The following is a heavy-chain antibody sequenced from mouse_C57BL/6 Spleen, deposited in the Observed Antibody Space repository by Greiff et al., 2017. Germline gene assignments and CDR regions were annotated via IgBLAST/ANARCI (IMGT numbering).Heavy chain of an antibody. D-gene: IGHD2-2*01. CDR2: IYPGDGDT. Sequence: VQLQQSGPELVKPGASVKISCKASGYAFSSSWMNWVKQRPGKGLEWIGRIYPGDGDTNYNGKFKGKATLTADKSSSTAYMQLSSLTSEDSAVYFCATYGYDAFPFAYWGQGTLVTVSA. CDR1: GYAFSSSW. CDR3: ATYGYDAFPFAY. J-gene: IGHJ3*01. V-gene: IGHV1-82*01.